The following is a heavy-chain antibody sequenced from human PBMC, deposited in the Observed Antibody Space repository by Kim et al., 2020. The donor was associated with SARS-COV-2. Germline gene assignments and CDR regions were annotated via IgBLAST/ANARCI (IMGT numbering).Heavy chain of an antibody. CDR1: GGSISYYY. J-gene: IGHJ6*01. CDR3: ARVGIMDRGIISPYYPMDV. V-gene: IGHV4-59*13. D-gene: IGHD3-10*01. Sequence: SETLSLTCTVSGGSISYYYWSWIRQSPGKGLEWIGYIFYSGPAKYNPSLKSRVTMSVDRSKNQLSLRLSSVTAADTAIYYCARVGIMDRGIISPYYPMDV. CDR2: IFYSGPA.